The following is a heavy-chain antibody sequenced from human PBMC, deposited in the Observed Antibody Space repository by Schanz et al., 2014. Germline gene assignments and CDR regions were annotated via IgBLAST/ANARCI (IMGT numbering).Heavy chain of an antibody. CDR3: AKDHPSSGWPAGDV. CDR2: ISPYNGNT. Sequence: QVQLVQSGAEVKKPGASVKVSCKASGYTFTSYGISWVRQAPGQGLEWMGWISPYNGNTNYAQKLQGRGTMTADTSTSTAYMDLRSLRSDDTAVYYCAKDHPSSGWPAGDVWGEGTLITVSS. D-gene: IGHD6-19*01. CDR1: GYTFTSYG. V-gene: IGHV1-18*01. J-gene: IGHJ4*02.